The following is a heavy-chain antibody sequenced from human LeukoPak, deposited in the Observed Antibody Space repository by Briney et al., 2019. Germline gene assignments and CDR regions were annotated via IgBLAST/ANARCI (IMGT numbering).Heavy chain of an antibody. CDR3: AREGIAAAVYDY. CDR1: GFIFSSYA. Sequence: PGGSLRLSCAASGFIFSSYAMSWVRQAPGKGLEWVSGISTNGGRTYYADSVKGRFTISRDNAKNSLYLQMNSLRAEDTAVYYCAREGIAAAVYDYWGQGTLVTVSS. J-gene: IGHJ4*02. V-gene: IGHV3-23*01. D-gene: IGHD6-13*01. CDR2: ISTNGGRT.